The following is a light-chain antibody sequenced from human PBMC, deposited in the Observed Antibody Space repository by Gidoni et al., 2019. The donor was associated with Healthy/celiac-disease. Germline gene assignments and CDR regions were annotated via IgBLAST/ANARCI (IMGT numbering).Light chain of an antibody. Sequence: EIVFPQSPATLSLSPGERATLSCRASQSVSSYLAWYQQKPGQAPRLLIYDASNRATGILARFSGSGSGTDFTLTISSLEPEDCAVYYCQQRSNWLALTFGGGTKVEIK. CDR2: DAS. J-gene: IGKJ4*01. CDR1: QSVSSY. CDR3: QQRSNWLALT. V-gene: IGKV3-11*01.